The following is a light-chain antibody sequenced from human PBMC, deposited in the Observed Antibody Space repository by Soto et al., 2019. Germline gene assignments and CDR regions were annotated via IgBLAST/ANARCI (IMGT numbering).Light chain of an antibody. Sequence: QSALTQPASVSGSPGQSITISCTGTSSDVGTYNFVSWYQQHPGKAPKLMIYEVSSRPSGVSNRFSGSKSGNTASLTISGIQAEDEADYYCSSYSSTSTPWVFGGGTQLTVL. J-gene: IGLJ3*02. CDR2: EVS. V-gene: IGLV2-14*01. CDR1: SSDVGTYNF. CDR3: SSYSSTSTPWV.